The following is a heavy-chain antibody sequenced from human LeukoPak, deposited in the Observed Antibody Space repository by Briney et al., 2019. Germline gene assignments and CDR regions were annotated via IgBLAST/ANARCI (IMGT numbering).Heavy chain of an antibody. Sequence: SETLSLTCTVSGVSISSSSYYWGWIRQPPGKGLEWIGSIYYSGSTYYNPCLKSRVTISVDTSKNQFSLKLSSMTAADTAVYYCARDFGRTVFDYWGQGTLVTVSS. D-gene: IGHD3/OR15-3a*01. CDR1: GVSISSSSYY. V-gene: IGHV4-39*07. J-gene: IGHJ4*02. CDR2: IYYSGST. CDR3: ARDFGRTVFDY.